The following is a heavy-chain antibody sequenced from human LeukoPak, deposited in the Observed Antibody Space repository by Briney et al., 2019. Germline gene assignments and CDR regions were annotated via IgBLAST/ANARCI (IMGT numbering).Heavy chain of an antibody. J-gene: IGHJ3*02. V-gene: IGHV3-20*04. CDR2: INWNGGST. CDR1: GFTFDDYG. Sequence: GGSLRLSCAASGFTFDDYGMSWVRQAPGKGLEWVSGINWNGGSTGYADSVKGRFTISRDNAKNSPYLQMNSLRAEDTALYYCARSLMITFGGVIPNAFDIWGQGTMVTVSS. CDR3: ARSLMITFGGVIPNAFDI. D-gene: IGHD3-16*02.